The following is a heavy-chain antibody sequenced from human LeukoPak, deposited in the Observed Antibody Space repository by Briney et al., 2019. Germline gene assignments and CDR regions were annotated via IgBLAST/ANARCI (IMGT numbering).Heavy chain of an antibody. D-gene: IGHD6-13*01. CDR2: ISNFGDII. CDR1: GFTFSSYE. J-gene: IGHJ6*03. CDR3: AKDATPALGTVYMDV. V-gene: IGHV3-48*03. Sequence: GGSLRLSCAASGFTFSSYEMNWARQAPGKGLEWISHISNFGDIIHYADSVEGRFTISRDNDKNSIYLQMNSLRAEDTAVYYCAKDATPALGTVYMDVWGKGTTVTISS.